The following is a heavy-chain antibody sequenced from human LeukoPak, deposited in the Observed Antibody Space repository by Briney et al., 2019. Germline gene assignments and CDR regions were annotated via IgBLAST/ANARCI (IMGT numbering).Heavy chain of an antibody. CDR2: IYSGGTT. CDR3: ARKSDSLMLRGGDC. V-gene: IGHV3-66*01. Sequence: GGSLRLSCAASGSTVSSNYMTWVRQAPGKGLECVSIIYSGGTTYYADSVRGRFTISRDNSKNTLYLQMDRLRVEDTAVYYCARKSDSLMLRGGDCWGQGTLVTVSS. J-gene: IGHJ4*02. CDR1: GSTVSSNY. D-gene: IGHD3-10*01.